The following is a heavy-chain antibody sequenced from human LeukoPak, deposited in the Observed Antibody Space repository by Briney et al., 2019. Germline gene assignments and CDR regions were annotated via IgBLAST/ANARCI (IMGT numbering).Heavy chain of an antibody. D-gene: IGHD6-13*01. CDR1: GGTFSSYA. Sequence: ASVKVSCKASGGTFSSYAISWVRQAPGQGLEWMGWINPNSGGTNYAQKFQGRVTMTRDTSISTAYMELSRLRSDDTAVYYCARVGPGIAAAFGYWGQGTLVTVSS. V-gene: IGHV1-2*02. J-gene: IGHJ4*02. CDR3: ARVGPGIAAAFGY. CDR2: INPNSGGT.